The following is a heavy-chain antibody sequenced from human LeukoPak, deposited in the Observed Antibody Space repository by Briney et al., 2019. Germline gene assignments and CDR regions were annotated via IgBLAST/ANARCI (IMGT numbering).Heavy chain of an antibody. CDR3: ARGEDYYGSGSFDY. CDR2: IYYSGST. J-gene: IGHJ4*02. CDR1: GGSISSGGYY. V-gene: IGHV4-31*03. Sequence: SETLSLTCTVSGGSISSGGYYWGWIRQHPGKGLEWIGYIYYSGSTYYNPSPKSRVTISVDTSKNQFSLKLSSVTAADTAVYYCARGEDYYGSGSFDYWGQGTLVTVSS. D-gene: IGHD3-10*01.